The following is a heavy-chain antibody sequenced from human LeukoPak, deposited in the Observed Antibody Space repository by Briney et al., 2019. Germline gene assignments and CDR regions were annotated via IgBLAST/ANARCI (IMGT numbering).Heavy chain of an antibody. CDR1: GGSFSGYY. Sequence: PETLSLTCAVYGGSFSGYYWSWIRQPPGKGLEWIGEINHSGSTNYNPSLKSRVTISVDTSENQFSLKLSSVTAADTAVYYCARGGRWLGIHVPSDYWGQGTLVTVSS. D-gene: IGHD6-19*01. CDR2: INHSGST. J-gene: IGHJ4*02. V-gene: IGHV4-34*01. CDR3: ARGGRWLGIHVPSDY.